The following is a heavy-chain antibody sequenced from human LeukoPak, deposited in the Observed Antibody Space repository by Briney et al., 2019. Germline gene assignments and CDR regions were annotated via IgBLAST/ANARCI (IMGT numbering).Heavy chain of an antibody. CDR1: GGSISSYY. CDR3: ARDRTRNYDYVWGSSHWFDP. J-gene: IGHJ5*02. CDR2: IYYSGST. Sequence: SETLSLTCTVSGGSISSYYWSWIRQPPGKGLEWIGYIYYSGSTYYNPSLKSRVTISVDTSKNQFSLKLSSVTAADTAVYYCARDRTRNYDYVWGSSHWFDPWGQGTLVTVSS. D-gene: IGHD3-16*01. V-gene: IGHV4-59*12.